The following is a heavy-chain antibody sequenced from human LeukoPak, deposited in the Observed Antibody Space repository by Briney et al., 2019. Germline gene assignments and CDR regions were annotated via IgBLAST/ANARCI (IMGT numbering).Heavy chain of an antibody. CDR2: SHHIGST. CDR3: AREYSGFDY. V-gene: IGHV4-61*08. J-gene: IGHJ4*02. D-gene: IGHD5-12*01. Sequence: SETLSLTCTVSGDPISSHSDYKWTWIRQPPGKGLEWIGYSHHIGSTNYNPSLKSRVTISVDTSKNQFSLKLTSVTAADTAVYYCAREYSGFDYWGQGTLVTVSS. CDR1: GDPISSHSDY.